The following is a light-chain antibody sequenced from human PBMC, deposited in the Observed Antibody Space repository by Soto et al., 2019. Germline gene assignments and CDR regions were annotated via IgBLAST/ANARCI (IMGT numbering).Light chain of an antibody. CDR2: EGS. CDR3: CSYAGSSTYV. CDR1: SSDVGSYNL. J-gene: IGLJ1*01. V-gene: IGLV2-23*01. Sequence: LTQPASVSGSPGQSITISCTGTSSDVGSYNLVSWYQQHPGKAPKLMIYEGSKRPSGVSNRFSGSKSGNTASLTISGLQAEDEADYYCCSYAGSSTYVFGNGTKVTVL.